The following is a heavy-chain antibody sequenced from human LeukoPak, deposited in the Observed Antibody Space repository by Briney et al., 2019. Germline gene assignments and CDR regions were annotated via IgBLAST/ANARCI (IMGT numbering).Heavy chain of an antibody. CDR1: GYTFTGYY. V-gene: IGHV1-18*04. D-gene: IGHD6-19*01. CDR2: ISAYNGNT. CDR3: ARRARSSGSLDY. J-gene: IGHJ4*02. Sequence: ASVKVSCKASGYTFTGYYMHWVRQAPGQGLEWMGWISAYNGNTNYAQKLQGRVTMTTDTSTSTAYMELRSLRSDDTAVYYCARRARSSGSLDYWGQGTLVTVSS.